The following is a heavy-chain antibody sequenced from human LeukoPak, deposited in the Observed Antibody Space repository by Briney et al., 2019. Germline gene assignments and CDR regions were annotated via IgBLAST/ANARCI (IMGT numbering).Heavy chain of an antibody. V-gene: IGHV3-23*01. D-gene: IGHD3-10*01. CDR2: INGGDYST. Sequence: PGGPLRLSCAASGFTFSSSAMSWVRQAPGKGLQWLSSINGGDYSTYYADSVKGRFTISRDSSKNILYLQMNSLRTDDTAIYYCATANPTPRGINFDYWGQGTLVTVSS. CDR3: ATANPTPRGINFDY. J-gene: IGHJ4*02. CDR1: GFTFSSSA.